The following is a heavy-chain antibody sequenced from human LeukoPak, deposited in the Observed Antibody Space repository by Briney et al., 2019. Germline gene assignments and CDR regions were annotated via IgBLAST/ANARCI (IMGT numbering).Heavy chain of an antibody. CDR2: TYYRSKWSN. J-gene: IGHJ4*02. D-gene: IGHD1-1*01. CDR3: ARGGTWNDGRSLHY. Sequence: SQTLSLTRAISGDSVSSYYAAWNWIRQSPSRGLEWLGRTYYRSKWSNDYAVSVKSRITINPDTSKNQFSLQLNSVTPEDTAVYYCARGGTWNDGRSLHYWGQGTLVTVSS. CDR1: GDSVSSYYAA. V-gene: IGHV6-1*01.